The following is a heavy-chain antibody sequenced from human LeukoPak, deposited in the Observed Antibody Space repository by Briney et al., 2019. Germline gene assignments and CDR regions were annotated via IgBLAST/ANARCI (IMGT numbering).Heavy chain of an antibody. CDR3: AKNGDRGAYCTGGTCHPYFYYYMDV. CDR2: ISSTGGTT. CDR1: GITFSSYG. D-gene: IGHD2-15*01. Sequence: QPGGSLRLSCAASGITFSSYGMSWVRQAPGKGLEWVSSISSTGGTTYYADSVKGRFTISRDNSKNTLYLQMNSLRAEDTAIYYCAKNGDRGAYCTGGTCHPYFYYYMDVWGKGTTVTI. J-gene: IGHJ6*03. V-gene: IGHV3-23*01.